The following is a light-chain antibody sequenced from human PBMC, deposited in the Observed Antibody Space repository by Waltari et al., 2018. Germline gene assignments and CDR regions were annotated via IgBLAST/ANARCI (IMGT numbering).Light chain of an antibody. J-gene: IGKJ4*01. CDR2: KTY. V-gene: IGKV3D-15*01. CDR3: QQYNDLLLT. Sequence: EIVMTQTPVTHSLSPGETATLSCRASQSVGIYLAWSQQKPGQAPKLLVHKTYFRATGIPDRFSGSGSRTGFTLTISSLEPEDVGVYHCQQYNDLLLTFGGGTKVEIK. CDR1: QSVGIY.